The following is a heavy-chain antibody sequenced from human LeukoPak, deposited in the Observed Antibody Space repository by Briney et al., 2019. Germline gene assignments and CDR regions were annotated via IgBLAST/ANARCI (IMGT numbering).Heavy chain of an antibody. D-gene: IGHD3-22*01. Sequence: PSETLSLTCAVSGGSISSGGYSWSWIRQPPGKGLEWIGYIYHSGSTYYNPSLKSRVTISVDRSKNQFSLKLSSVTAADTAVYYCASEYYDSSGYYYFPNYYGMDVWGQGTTVTVSS. CDR2: IYHSGST. J-gene: IGHJ6*02. V-gene: IGHV4-30-2*01. CDR1: GGSISSGGYS. CDR3: ASEYYDSSGYYYFPNYYGMDV.